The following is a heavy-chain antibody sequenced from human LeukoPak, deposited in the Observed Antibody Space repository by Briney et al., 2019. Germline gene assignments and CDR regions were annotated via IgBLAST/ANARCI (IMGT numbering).Heavy chain of an antibody. J-gene: IGHJ4*02. CDR1: GYTFTGYY. Sequence: ASVKVSCKASGYTFTGYYMHWVRQAPGQGLEWMGRINPNSGGTNYAQKFQGRVTMTRDTSISTAYMELSRLRSDDTAVYYCARDAAIYDSSGYYYLWWGQGTLVTVSS. CDR2: INPNSGGT. D-gene: IGHD3-22*01. V-gene: IGHV1-2*06. CDR3: ARDAAIYDSSGYYYLW.